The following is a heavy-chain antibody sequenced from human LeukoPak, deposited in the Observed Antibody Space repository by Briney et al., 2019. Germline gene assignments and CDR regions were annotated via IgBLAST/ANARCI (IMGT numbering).Heavy chain of an antibody. D-gene: IGHD2-21*01. CDR3: AAGSSGLLTDCGGDCYNFDY. V-gene: IGHV1-69*13. J-gene: IGHJ4*02. Sequence: SVKVSCKASGGTFSSYAISWVRQAPGHGVEWMGGIIPIFGTANYAQKFQGRVTITADESTSTAYMELSSLRSEDTAVYYCAAGSSGLLTDCGGDCYNFDYWGQGTLVTVSS. CDR1: GGTFSSYA. CDR2: IIPIFGTA.